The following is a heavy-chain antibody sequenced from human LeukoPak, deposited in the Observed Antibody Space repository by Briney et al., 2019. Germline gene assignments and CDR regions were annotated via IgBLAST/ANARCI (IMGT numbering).Heavy chain of an antibody. V-gene: IGHV3-48*04. Sequence: GGSLRLPCAASGFTFSTYSMNWVRQTPGEGLEWVSYISSDSSTILYADSVKGRLTISRDNAKNSLYLQMNSLGVADTAVYYCAFGDYGIWGQGTMVTVSS. D-gene: IGHD4-17*01. CDR1: GFTFSTYS. J-gene: IGHJ3*02. CDR2: ISSDSSTI. CDR3: AFGDYGI.